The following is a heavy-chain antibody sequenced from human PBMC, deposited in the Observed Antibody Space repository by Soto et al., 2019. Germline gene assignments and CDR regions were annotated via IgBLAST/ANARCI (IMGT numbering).Heavy chain of an antibody. V-gene: IGHV6-1*01. CDR3: AKGDNLGPKTGYAFDP. CDR1: GYSVSSNNAS. D-gene: IGHD5-12*01. J-gene: IGHJ5*02. Sequence: QTLSLTCAISGYSVSSNNASCNLIRQSPSRGLEWLGRTYFSSKWYNDYAVSVKSRIIINPDTSNNQFSLQLNSVTPEDTAVYFCAKGDNLGPKTGYAFDPWGQGILVTV. CDR2: TYFSSKWYN.